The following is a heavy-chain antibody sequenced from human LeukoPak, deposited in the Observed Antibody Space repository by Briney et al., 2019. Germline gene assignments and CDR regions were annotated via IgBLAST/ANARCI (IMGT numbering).Heavy chain of an antibody. CDR3: ARDSAGDYWLDP. Sequence: SETLSLTCTVSGGPISGYYWNWIRQPPGKGLEWIGSIYYSGRTSFNGSLKTRITMSVDTSKNQFSLKLTSVTTADTAAYFCARDSAGDYWLDPWGQGTPVTVSS. V-gene: IGHV4-59*01. D-gene: IGHD7-27*01. CDR1: GGPISGYY. CDR2: IYYSGRT. J-gene: IGHJ5*02.